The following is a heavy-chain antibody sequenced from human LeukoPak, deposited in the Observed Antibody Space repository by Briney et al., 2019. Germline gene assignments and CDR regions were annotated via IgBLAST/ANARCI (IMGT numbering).Heavy chain of an antibody. J-gene: IGHJ4*02. Sequence: SETLSLTCAVYGGSSSGYYWSWIRQPPGKGLEWIGEINHGGRTNYNPSLKSRVTTSVDTFKNQFSLKLSSVTAADTAVYYCARGGTRAWCDYWGQGALVTVSS. CDR2: INHGGRT. D-gene: IGHD2-15*01. CDR1: GGSSSGYY. CDR3: ARGGTRAWCDY. V-gene: IGHV4-34*01.